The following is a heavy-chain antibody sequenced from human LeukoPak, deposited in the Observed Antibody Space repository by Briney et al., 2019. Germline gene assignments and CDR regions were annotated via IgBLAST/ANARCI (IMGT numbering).Heavy chain of an antibody. D-gene: IGHD6-19*01. CDR1: GYTFTGYY. V-gene: IGHV1-2*02. CDR2: INPNSGGT. CDR3: ARANYSSGWYFPEYFQH. J-gene: IGHJ1*01. Sequence: ASVKVSCKASGYTFTGYYMHWVRQAPGQGLEWMGWINPNSGGTNYAQKFQGRVTMTRDTSISTAYMELSRLRSDDTAVYYCARANYSSGWYFPEYFQHWGQGTLVTVSS.